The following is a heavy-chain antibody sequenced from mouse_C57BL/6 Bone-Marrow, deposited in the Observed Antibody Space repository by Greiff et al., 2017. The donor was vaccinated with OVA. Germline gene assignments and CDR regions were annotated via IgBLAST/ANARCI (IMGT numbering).Heavy chain of an antibody. CDR2: IYPGNSDT. J-gene: IGHJ2*01. Sequence: VQLQQSGTVLARPGASVKMSCKTSGYTFTSYWMHWVKQRPGQGLEWIGAIYPGNSDTSYNQKFKGKAKLTAVTSASTAYMELSSLTNEDSAVYYCTRPLYYGYVFDYWGQGTTLTVSS. CDR1: GYTFTSYW. D-gene: IGHD2-2*01. V-gene: IGHV1-5*01. CDR3: TRPLYYGYVFDY.